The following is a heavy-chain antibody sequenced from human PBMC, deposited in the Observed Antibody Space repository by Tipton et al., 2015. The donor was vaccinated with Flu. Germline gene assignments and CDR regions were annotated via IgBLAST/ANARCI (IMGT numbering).Heavy chain of an antibody. CDR2: IIPILGIA. D-gene: IGHD3-22*01. Sequence: QAGPEVKKPGSSVKVSCKASGGTFSSYAISWVRQAPGQGLEWMGGIIPILGIANYAQKFQGRVTITADESTSTAYMELSSLRSEDTAVYYCARHNYYDSSGYFFYFDYWGQGTLFTVSS. CDR1: GGTFSSYA. J-gene: IGHJ4*02. V-gene: IGHV1-69*01. CDR3: ARHNYYDSSGYFFYFDY.